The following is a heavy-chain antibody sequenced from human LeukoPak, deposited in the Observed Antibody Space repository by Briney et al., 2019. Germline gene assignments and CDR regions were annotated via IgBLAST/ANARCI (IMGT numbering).Heavy chain of an antibody. CDR2: SYYTGRT. V-gene: IGHV4-59*12. D-gene: IGHD2-2*01. CDR1: GGSISSYY. J-gene: IGHJ5*02. CDR3: ARGDCSSTSCYWSFDP. Sequence: SETLSLTCTVSGGSISSYYWSWIRQPPGKGLEWIGYSYYTGRTYYNPSLKSRVTISIDTSKNQFSLKLSSVTAADTAVYYCARGDCSSTSCYWSFDPWGQGTLVTVSS.